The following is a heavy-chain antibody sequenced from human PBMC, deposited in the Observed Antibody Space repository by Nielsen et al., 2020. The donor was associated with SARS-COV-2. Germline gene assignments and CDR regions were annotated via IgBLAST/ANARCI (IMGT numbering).Heavy chain of an antibody. D-gene: IGHD3-22*01. J-gene: IGHJ4*02. CDR1: GFTFSSYS. Sequence: GESLKISCAASGFTFSSYSMNWVRQAPGKGLEWVSSISSSSSYIYYADSVKGRFTISRDNAKNSLYLQMNSLRDEDTAVYYCARDRERDYYDSSGYYYFDYWGQGTLVTVSS. V-gene: IGHV3-21*01. CDR3: ARDRERDYYDSSGYYYFDY. CDR2: ISSSSSYI.